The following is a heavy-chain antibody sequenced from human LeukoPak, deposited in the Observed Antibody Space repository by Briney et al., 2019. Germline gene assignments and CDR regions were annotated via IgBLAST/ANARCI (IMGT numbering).Heavy chain of an antibody. D-gene: IGHD6-19*01. CDR1: GGSMNSYY. V-gene: IGHV4-59*01. J-gene: IGHJ4*02. Sequence: SSETLSLTCTVSGGSMNSYYWSWIGRPPGKGLEWIGHIYYRGSTKYNPSRDSRVTISVDTSKNQFSLKLSSVTAADTAVYYCARHDFSGWNYYDYLGQGTLVTVSS. CDR2: IYYRGST. CDR3: ARHDFSGWNYYDY.